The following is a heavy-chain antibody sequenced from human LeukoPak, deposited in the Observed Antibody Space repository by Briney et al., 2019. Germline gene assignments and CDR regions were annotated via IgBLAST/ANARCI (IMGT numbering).Heavy chain of an antibody. CDR1: GFTFSSFA. V-gene: IGHV3-23*01. J-gene: IGHJ4*02. CDR3: ARVASSSGWYFDY. CDR2: ISGRGDST. D-gene: IGHD6-19*01. Sequence: GGSLRLSCAASGFTFSSFAMSWVRQAPGKGLEWVSVISGRGDSTSYADSVKGRFTISRDNAKNTLYVQMNSLRAEDTAVYYCARVASSSGWYFDYWGQGTLVTVSS.